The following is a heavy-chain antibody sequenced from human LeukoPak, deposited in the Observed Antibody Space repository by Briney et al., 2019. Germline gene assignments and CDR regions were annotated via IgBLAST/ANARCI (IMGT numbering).Heavy chain of an antibody. J-gene: IGHJ3*02. CDR3: ATCSGGSCYYAFDI. V-gene: IGHV1-3*01. Sequence: GASVKVSCKASGYTFTSYAMHWVRQAPGQRLEWMGWINAGNGNTKYSQKFQGRVTITRDTSASTAYMELSSLRSEDTAVYYCATCSGGSCYYAFDIWGQGTMVTVSS. CDR2: INAGNGNT. D-gene: IGHD2-15*01. CDR1: GYTFTSYA.